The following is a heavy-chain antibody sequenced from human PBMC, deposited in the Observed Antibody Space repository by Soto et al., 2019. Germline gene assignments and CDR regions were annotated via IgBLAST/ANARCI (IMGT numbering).Heavy chain of an antibody. CDR1: GFTFSSYS. J-gene: IGHJ6*03. D-gene: IGHD2-15*01. CDR3: ARRGPLAAPYYYYYMDV. CDR2: ISSSSSTI. V-gene: IGHV3-48*01. Sequence: GGSLRLSCAASGFTFSSYSMNWVRQAPGKGLEWVSYISSSSSTIYYADSVKGRFTISRDNAKNSLYLQMNSLRAEDTAVYYCARRGPLAAPYYYYYMDVWGKGTTVTVSS.